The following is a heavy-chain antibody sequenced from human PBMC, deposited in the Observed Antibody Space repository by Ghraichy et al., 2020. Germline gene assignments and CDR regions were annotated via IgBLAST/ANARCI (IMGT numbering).Heavy chain of an antibody. Sequence: LTCAASGFTSSASAIHWVRQAPGKGLEWVGRITSKANGYTPSYGASVKGRFIISRDDSKNTAYLQMNSLKTEDTAVYYCTKGYGDNQIPFDYWGQGTLVTVSS. CDR3: TKGYGDNQIPFDY. V-gene: IGHV3-73*01. CDR2: ITSKANGYTP. CDR1: GFTSSASA. J-gene: IGHJ4*02. D-gene: IGHD4-23*01.